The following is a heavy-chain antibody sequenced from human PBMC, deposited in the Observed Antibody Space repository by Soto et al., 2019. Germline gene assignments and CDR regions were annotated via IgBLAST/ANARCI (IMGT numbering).Heavy chain of an antibody. CDR3: ARALSGSYPPDYYYYGMDV. Sequence: SVKVSCKASGGTFSSYTISWVRQAPGQGLEWMGRIIPILGIANYAQKFQGRVTITADKSTSTAYMELSSLRSEDTAVYYCARALSGSYPPDYYYYGMDVWGQGTTVTVSS. CDR2: IIPILGIA. CDR1: GGTFSSYT. D-gene: IGHD1-26*01. V-gene: IGHV1-69*02. J-gene: IGHJ6*02.